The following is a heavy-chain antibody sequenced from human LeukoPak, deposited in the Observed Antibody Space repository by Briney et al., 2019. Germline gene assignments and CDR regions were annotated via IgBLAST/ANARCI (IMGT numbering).Heavy chain of an antibody. V-gene: IGHV2-70*11. CDR3: ARATYHYDNSGSPFDY. J-gene: IGHJ4*02. CDR1: GGSISSYY. Sequence: TLSLTCTVSGGSISSYYWSWIRQPPGKALEWLARIDWDDDKYYSTSLKTRLTISKDTSKNQVVLTMTNMDPVDTATYYCARATYHYDNSGSPFDYWGQGTLVTVSS. CDR2: IDWDDDK. D-gene: IGHD3-22*01.